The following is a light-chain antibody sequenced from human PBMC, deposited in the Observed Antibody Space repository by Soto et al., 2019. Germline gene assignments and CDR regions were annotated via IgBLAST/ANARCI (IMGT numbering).Light chain of an antibody. CDR3: QQYNNWPRT. CDR2: GAS. J-gene: IGKJ1*01. V-gene: IGKV3-15*01. Sequence: EIVMTQSPATLSVSPGERATLSCRASQSVTSNLAWYQQRPGQAPRLLIYGASTRATDIPDRFSGSGSGTEFTLTISSLQSEDFAVYHCQQYNNWPRTFGQGTKVDI. CDR1: QSVTSN.